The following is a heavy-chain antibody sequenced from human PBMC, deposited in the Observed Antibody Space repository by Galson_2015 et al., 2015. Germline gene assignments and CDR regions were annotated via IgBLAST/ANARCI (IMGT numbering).Heavy chain of an antibody. D-gene: IGHD1-1*01. CDR3: AREKQSSTFDY. CDR1: GYTFTDYA. J-gene: IGHJ4*02. CDR2: INTDTGNP. V-gene: IGHV7-4-1*02. Sequence: SVKVSCKASGYTFTDYAMNWVRQAPGQGLEWVGWINTDTGNPTYAHGFTGRFVFSVDTSVSTAYLQVTSLKAEDTAVYYCAREKQSSTFDYWGQGTLVTVSS.